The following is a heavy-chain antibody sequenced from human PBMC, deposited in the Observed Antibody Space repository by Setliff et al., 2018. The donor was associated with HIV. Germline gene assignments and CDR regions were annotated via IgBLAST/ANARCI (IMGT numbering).Heavy chain of an antibody. V-gene: IGHV4-31*03. CDR2: IYYSGST. Sequence: SETLSLTCTVSGGSISSGGYYWSWIRQHPGKGLEWIGYIYYSGSTYYNPSLRSRVTISLDTPKNQFSLKLSSVTAADTAVYYCARGFDYAQRPPLYYFDYWGQGTLVTVSS. D-gene: IGHD2-2*01. J-gene: IGHJ4*02. CDR3: ARGFDYAQRPPLYYFDY. CDR1: GGSISSGGYY.